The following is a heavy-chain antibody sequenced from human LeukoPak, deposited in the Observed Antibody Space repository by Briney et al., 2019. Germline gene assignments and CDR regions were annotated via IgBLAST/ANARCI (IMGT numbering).Heavy chain of an antibody. D-gene: IGHD2-2*02. CDR1: GFTFRSYS. V-gene: IGHV3-21*01. Sequence: GGSLRLSCAASGFTFRSYSMNWVRQAPGKGLEWVSSISSSGSYIYYADSVKGRFTISRDNAKNSLYLQMNSLRAEDTAVYYCARCSSTSCYSGDYWGQGTLATVSS. J-gene: IGHJ4*02. CDR2: ISSSGSYI. CDR3: ARCSSTSCYSGDY.